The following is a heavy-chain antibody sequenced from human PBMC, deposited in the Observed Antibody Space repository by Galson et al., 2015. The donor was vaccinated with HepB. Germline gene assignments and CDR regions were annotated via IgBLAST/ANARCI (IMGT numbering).Heavy chain of an antibody. V-gene: IGHV3-33*01. CDR1: GFTFSNYV. CDR2: IWYDGRNK. D-gene: IGHD3-3*01. CDR3: ARVRSPYYDFWSGPGY. Sequence: SLRLSCAASGFTFSNYVMHWVRQAPGKGPKWVAVIWYDGRNKYYADSVRGRFTISRDNSKNTLYLQMDSLRAEDTAVYYCARVRSPYYDFWSGPGYWGQGTLVTVSS. J-gene: IGHJ4*02.